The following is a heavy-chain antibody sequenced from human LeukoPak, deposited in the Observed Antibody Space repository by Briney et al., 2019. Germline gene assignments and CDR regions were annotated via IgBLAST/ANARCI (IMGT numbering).Heavy chain of an antibody. D-gene: IGHD3-10*01. J-gene: IGHJ4*02. CDR2: IKQDGSEE. Sequence: GGSLRLSCAVSGFSFSTYWMGWVRQAPGKGLEWVANIKQDGSEEYYVDSVEGRFTISRDNAKNSLYLQMSSLRAEDTAVYYCARDRSPGSYWGQGTLVTVSS. V-gene: IGHV3-7*03. CDR3: ARDRSPGSY. CDR1: GFSFSTYW.